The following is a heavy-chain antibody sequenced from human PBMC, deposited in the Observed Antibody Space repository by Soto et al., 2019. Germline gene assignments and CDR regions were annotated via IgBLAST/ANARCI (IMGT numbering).Heavy chain of an antibody. Sequence: GESLKISCKGSGYSFTSYWIGWVRQMPGKGLEWMGIIYPGDSDTRYSPSFQGQVTISADKSISTAYLQWSSLKASDTAMYYCARSGDIVVVPAASGMDVWGQGTTVTVYS. D-gene: IGHD2-2*01. CDR3: ARSGDIVVVPAASGMDV. CDR2: IYPGDSDT. V-gene: IGHV5-51*01. CDR1: GYSFTSYW. J-gene: IGHJ6*02.